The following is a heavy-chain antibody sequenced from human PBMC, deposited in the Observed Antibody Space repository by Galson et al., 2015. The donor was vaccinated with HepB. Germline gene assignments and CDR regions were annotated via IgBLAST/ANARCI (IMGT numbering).Heavy chain of an antibody. D-gene: IGHD2-2*02. CDR3: AKLSVVVSAAISPSWQDY. CDR1: GFTSSSYA. CDR2: ISGSGGGT. V-gene: IGHV3-23*01. Sequence: SLRLSCAASGFTSSSYAMSWVRQAPGKGLEWVSAISGSGGGTYYADSVKGRFSISRDNSKNTLYLQMNNLRAEDTAVYFCAKLSVVVSAAISPSWQDYWGQGTLVTVSA. J-gene: IGHJ4*02.